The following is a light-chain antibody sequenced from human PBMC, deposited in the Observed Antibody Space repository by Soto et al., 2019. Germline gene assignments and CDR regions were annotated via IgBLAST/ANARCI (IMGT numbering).Light chain of an antibody. CDR2: GNS. CDR3: QSCDSSLTLRV. Sequence: QSVLTQPPSVSGAPGQRVTISCTGSSSNIGAGYDVHWYQQLPGTAPKLLIYGNSNRPSGVPDRFSGSKSGTSASLAITGLQADDEADYYCQSCDSSLTLRVFGTGTKVTVL. CDR1: SSNIGAGYD. J-gene: IGLJ1*01. V-gene: IGLV1-40*01.